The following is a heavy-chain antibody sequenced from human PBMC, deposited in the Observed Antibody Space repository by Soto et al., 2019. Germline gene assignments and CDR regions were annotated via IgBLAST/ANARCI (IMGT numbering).Heavy chain of an antibody. CDR1: GYSFTSYW. Sequence: EESLTISCKVSGYSFTSYWIVWVLQMPGKGLEWMGIIYPGDSDTRYSPSFQGQVTISADKSISTAYLQWSSLKASDTAMYYCARKTFGFGPDPHDAFDIWGQGTLVTVSS. J-gene: IGHJ3*02. CDR2: IYPGDSDT. D-gene: IGHD3-10*01. CDR3: ARKTFGFGPDPHDAFDI. V-gene: IGHV5-51*01.